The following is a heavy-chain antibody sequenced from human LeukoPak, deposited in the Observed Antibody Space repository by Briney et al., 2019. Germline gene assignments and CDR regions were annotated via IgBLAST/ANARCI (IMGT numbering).Heavy chain of an antibody. D-gene: IGHD1-26*01. Sequence: ASVKVSCKASGYTFTSYYMHWVRQAPGQGLEWMELINPTGGSTGYAQKFQGRVTMTRDKSTSTDYMELSSLRSEDTAIYYCARDNSVGDNAWWFDPWGQGTLVTVSS. J-gene: IGHJ5*02. CDR1: GYTFTSYY. CDR3: ARDNSVGDNAWWFDP. CDR2: INPTGGST. V-gene: IGHV1-46*01.